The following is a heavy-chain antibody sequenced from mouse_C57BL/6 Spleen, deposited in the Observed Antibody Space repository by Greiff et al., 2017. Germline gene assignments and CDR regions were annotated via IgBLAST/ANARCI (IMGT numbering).Heavy chain of an antibody. CDR2: INPGSGGT. CDR3: ARGGYYYSNYVGYAMDY. D-gene: IGHD2-5*01. J-gene: IGHJ4*01. CDR1: GYAFTNYL. V-gene: IGHV1-54*01. Sequence: QVQLQQSGAELVRPGTSVKVSCKASGYAFTNYLIEWVKQRPGQGLEWIGVINPGSGGTNYNEKFKGKAPLTADKSSSTAYMQLSSLTSEDSAVYFCARGGYYYSNYVGYAMDYWGQGTSVTVSS.